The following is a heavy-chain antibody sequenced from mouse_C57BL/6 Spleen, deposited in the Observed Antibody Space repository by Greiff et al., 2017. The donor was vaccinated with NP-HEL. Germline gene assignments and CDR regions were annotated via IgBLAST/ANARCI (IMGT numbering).Heavy chain of an antibody. CDR2: IDPSDSHT. CDR1: GYTFTSYW. D-gene: IGHD2-4*01. Sequence: VQLQQSGAELVMPGASVKLSCKASGYTFTSYWMHWVKQRPGQGLEWIGEIDPSDSHTNYNQKFKGKSTLTVDKSSSTAYMQLSSLTSEDSAVYYCSRDDYDRYVDVWGTGTTVTVSS. J-gene: IGHJ1*03. CDR3: SRDDYDRYVDV. V-gene: IGHV1-69*01.